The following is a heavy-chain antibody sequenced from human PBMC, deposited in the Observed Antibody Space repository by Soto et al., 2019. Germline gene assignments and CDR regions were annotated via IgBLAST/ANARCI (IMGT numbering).Heavy chain of an antibody. CDR2: ISWNSGSI. V-gene: IGHV3-9*01. CDR1: GFTFDDYA. J-gene: IGHJ4*02. CDR3: AKDYRGFPGQGIFDY. Sequence: GGSLRLSCAASGFTFDDYAMHWVRQAPGKGLEWVSGISWNSGSIGYADSVKGRFTISRDNAKNSLYLQMNSLRAEDTALYYCAKDYRGFPGQGIFDYWGQGTLVTVSS. D-gene: IGHD3-10*01.